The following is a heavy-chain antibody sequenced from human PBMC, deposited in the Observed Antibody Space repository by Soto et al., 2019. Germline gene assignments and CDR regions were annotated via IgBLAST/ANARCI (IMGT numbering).Heavy chain of an antibody. CDR2: INSDGSNT. CDR1: GFTFSSYW. CDR3: ARGAKGQWLVDF. V-gene: IGHV3-74*01. Sequence: GGSLRLSCAASGFTFSSYWMHWVRQAPGKGLVWVSHINSDGSNTDYADSVKGRFSISRDNAKNTVYLQMNSLRADDTALYYCARGAKGQWLVDFWGQGTLVTVSS. J-gene: IGHJ4*02. D-gene: IGHD6-19*01.